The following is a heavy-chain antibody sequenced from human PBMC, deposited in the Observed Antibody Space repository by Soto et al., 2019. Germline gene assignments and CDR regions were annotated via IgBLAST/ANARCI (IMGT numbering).Heavy chain of an antibody. V-gene: IGHV3-33*01. D-gene: IGHD6-13*01. Sequence: PGGSLRLSCAASGFTFSSYGMHWVRQAPGKGLEWVAVIWYDGSNKYYADSVKGRFTISRDNSKNTLYLQMNSLRAEDTAVYYCARGRIAAAGNWFDPWGQGTLVTVSS. CDR3: ARGRIAAAGNWFDP. CDR2: IWYDGSNK. J-gene: IGHJ5*02. CDR1: GFTFSSYG.